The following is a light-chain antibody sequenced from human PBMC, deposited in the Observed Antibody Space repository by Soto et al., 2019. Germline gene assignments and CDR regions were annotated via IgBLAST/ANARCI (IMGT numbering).Light chain of an antibody. CDR3: QQYGNSLFT. CDR1: QSVGNK. Sequence: EIVLTQSPGTLSLSPGERATLSCRASQSVGNKLAWYQQRPGQAPRLLIYGASNGATGIPDRFSGSGSGTDFTLNISRLEPEDFALYYCQQYGNSLFTFGPGTKVDI. V-gene: IGKV3-20*01. CDR2: GAS. J-gene: IGKJ3*01.